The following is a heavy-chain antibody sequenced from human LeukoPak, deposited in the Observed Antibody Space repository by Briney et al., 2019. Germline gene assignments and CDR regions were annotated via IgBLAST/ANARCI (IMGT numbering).Heavy chain of an antibody. CDR1: GFTFSSYS. D-gene: IGHD3-10*01. Sequence: GGSLRLSCTGSGFTFSSYSMNWVRQAPGKGREWVSSISSSSSYRYYEEAVKGRFSISRDNARNSLHLQMNSLRAEDTAVYYCAKDSVEGVVRGVIPDYWGQGTLVTVSS. J-gene: IGHJ4*02. CDR2: ISSSSSYR. V-gene: IGHV3-21*01. CDR3: AKDSVEGVVRGVIPDY.